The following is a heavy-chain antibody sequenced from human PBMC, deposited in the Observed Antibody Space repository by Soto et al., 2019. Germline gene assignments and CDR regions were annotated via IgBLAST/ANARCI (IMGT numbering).Heavy chain of an antibody. Sequence: SLRLSCAASGFTFDDYAMHWVRQAPGKGLEWVSGISWNSGSIGYADSVKGRFTISRDNAKNSLYLQMNSLRAEDTALYYCASDEAYCGGDCLHHYYGMDVWGQGTTVTVSS. V-gene: IGHV3-9*01. D-gene: IGHD2-21*02. CDR2: ISWNSGSI. CDR1: GFTFDDYA. J-gene: IGHJ6*02. CDR3: ASDEAYCGGDCLHHYYGMDV.